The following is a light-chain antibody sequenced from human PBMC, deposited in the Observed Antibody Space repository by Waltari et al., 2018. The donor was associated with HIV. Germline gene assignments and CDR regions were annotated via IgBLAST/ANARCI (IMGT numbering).Light chain of an antibody. Sequence: VVMTQSPASLSLSPGERPTLSCRASQSVSSYLAWYQQTPGQAPRLLIYGASTRATGVPARFSGSGSVTEFTLTISNLQSDDLALYYCQKCHRWSRGTFGGGTKVEIK. CDR3: QKCHRWSRGT. CDR1: QSVSSY. CDR2: GAS. V-gene: IGKV3-15*01. J-gene: IGKJ4*02.